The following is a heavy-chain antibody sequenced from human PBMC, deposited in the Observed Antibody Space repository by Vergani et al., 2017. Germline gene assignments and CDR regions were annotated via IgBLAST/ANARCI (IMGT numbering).Heavy chain of an antibody. V-gene: IGHV4-61*10. D-gene: IGHD2-2*01. CDR1: GGSVSSGSYH. CDR2: IYYSWST. J-gene: IGHJ3*02. CDR3: ASLTYCSSTSCYRNKNDAFDI. Sequence: QVQLQESGPGLVKPSETLSLTCTVSGGSVSSGSYHWSWIRQPAGKGLEWIGYIYYSWSTNYNPSLKSRVTISVDTSRNQFSLKLSSVTAADTAVYYCASLTYCSSTSCYRNKNDAFDIWGQGTMVTVSS.